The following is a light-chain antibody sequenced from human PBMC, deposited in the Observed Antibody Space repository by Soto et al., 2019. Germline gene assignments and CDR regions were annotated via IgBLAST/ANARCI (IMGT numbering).Light chain of an antibody. CDR3: AAWDDSLNGRDG. CDR2: TNN. Sequence: QSALTQPPSASGTPGQRVIMSCSGSSSNVGSYPVNWYQHLPGAAPRLLMYTNNQWPSGVPDRFSGSKSGTSASLAISGLQTEDEADYYCAAWDDSLNGRDGFGTGTKVTVL. J-gene: IGLJ1*01. CDR1: SSNVGSYP. V-gene: IGLV1-44*01.